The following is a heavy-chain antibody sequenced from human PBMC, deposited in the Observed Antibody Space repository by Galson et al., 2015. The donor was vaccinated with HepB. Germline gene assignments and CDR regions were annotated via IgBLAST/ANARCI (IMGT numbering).Heavy chain of an antibody. V-gene: IGHV3-30-3*01. CDR1: GFTFSSYA. CDR3: ARDQYSSGWYGVFDY. CDR2: ISYDGSNK. J-gene: IGHJ4*02. Sequence: SLRLSCAASGFTFSSYAMHWVRQAPGKGLEWVAVISYDGSNKYYADSVKGRFTISRDNSKNTLYLQMNSLRAEDTAVYYCARDQYSSGWYGVFDYWGQGTLVTVSS. D-gene: IGHD6-19*01.